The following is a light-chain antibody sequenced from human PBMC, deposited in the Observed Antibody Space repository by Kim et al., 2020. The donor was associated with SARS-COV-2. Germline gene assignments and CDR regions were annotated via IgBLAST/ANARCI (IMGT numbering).Light chain of an antibody. CDR2: YDS. J-gene: IGLJ2*01. CDR3: QVWDSSSDHVV. CDR1: NIGSKS. Sequence: SYELTQPPSVSVAPGKTARITCGGNNIGSKSVHWYQQKPGQSPVLFIYYDSDRPSGIPERFSVANSGNTATLTSSRVEAGDEADYYCQVWDSSSDHVVFGGGTQLTVL. V-gene: IGLV3-21*04.